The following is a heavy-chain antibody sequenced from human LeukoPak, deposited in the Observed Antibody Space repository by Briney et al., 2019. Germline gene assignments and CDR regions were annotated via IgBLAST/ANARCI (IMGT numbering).Heavy chain of an antibody. V-gene: IGHV4-59*08. Sequence: SETLSLTCTVSGSSISSNYWSWIRQSPGKGLEWIGYIYYRGSTDYNPSLKSRVTISVDTSKNQFSLKLSSVTAADTAVYYCARQNYDEVNYYYYGLDVWGQGTTVTVSS. CDR3: ARQNYDEVNYYYYGLDV. CDR2: IYYRGST. CDR1: GSSISSNY. J-gene: IGHJ6*02. D-gene: IGHD3-3*01.